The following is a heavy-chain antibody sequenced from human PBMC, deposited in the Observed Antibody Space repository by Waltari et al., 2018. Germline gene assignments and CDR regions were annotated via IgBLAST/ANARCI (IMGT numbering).Heavy chain of an antibody. V-gene: IGHV4-59*01. Sequence: QVQLQESGPSLLKPSETLSPICTVSGGSISGFNWSWVRQPPGKGLDWIGYIYYTGSTNFNPSLKSRVTMSVDTSKNQFSLKLSSVTAADTAFYYCARGGGGDWEWFDPWGQGTLVTVSS. CDR2: IYYTGST. CDR3: ARGGGGDWEWFDP. J-gene: IGHJ5*02. CDR1: GGSISGFN. D-gene: IGHD2-21*02.